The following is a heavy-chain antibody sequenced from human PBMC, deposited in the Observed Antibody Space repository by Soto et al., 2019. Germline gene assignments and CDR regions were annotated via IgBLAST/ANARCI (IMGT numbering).Heavy chain of an antibody. D-gene: IGHD3-10*01. CDR2: IYPGDSDT. Sequence: GESLKISCKGSGYSFTSYWIGWVRQMPGKGLEWIGIIYPGDSDTRYSPSFQGQVTISADKSISTPYLQWSSLKASDTAMYYCARTYYYGTGAFDIGGQGTMVPVSS. V-gene: IGHV5-51*01. CDR3: ARTYYYGTGAFDI. CDR1: GYSFTSYW. J-gene: IGHJ3*02.